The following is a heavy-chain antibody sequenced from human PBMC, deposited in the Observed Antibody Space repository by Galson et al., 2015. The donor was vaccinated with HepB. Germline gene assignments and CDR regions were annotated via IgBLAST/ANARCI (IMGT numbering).Heavy chain of an antibody. Sequence: SLRLSCAASGFMFSNYEMTWVRQAPGKGLEWVSSISRSSSYIFYADSMKGRFTISRDNAKNTLYLQMTSLRVEDTAVYYCARVISSGLRKWFDPWGQGTLVTLSS. CDR1: GFMFSNYE. V-gene: IGHV3-21*01. D-gene: IGHD4-17*01. CDR2: ISRSSSYI. CDR3: ARVISSGLRKWFDP. J-gene: IGHJ5*02.